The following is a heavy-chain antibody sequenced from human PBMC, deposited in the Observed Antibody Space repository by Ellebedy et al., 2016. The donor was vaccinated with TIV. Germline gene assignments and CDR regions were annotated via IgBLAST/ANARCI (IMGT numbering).Heavy chain of an antibody. V-gene: IGHV3-23*05. CDR2: IDKSGYST. D-gene: IGHD2-21*02. CDR3: ARAIGVADCS. CDR1: GFTFSSYA. Sequence: GESLKISCVASGFTFSSYAMSWVRQAPGKGLEWVSAIDKSGYSTYYADSVKGRFTISRDNAKNSLDLQMNSLRDEDTAVYYCARAIGVADCSWGQGTLVTVSS. J-gene: IGHJ5*02.